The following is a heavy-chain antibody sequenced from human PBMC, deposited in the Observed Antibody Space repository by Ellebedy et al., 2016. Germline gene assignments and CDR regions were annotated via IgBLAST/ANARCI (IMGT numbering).Heavy chain of an antibody. D-gene: IGHD5-24*01. V-gene: IGHV3-74*01. CDR1: GFTFSTYW. J-gene: IGHJ3*02. CDR3: ARGDGLNYRDTCDI. Sequence: GESLKISCAASGFTFSTYWMHWVRQAPGKGLVWVSRINTDGSSATYADSVKGRFTISRDNAKNTLYLQMNSLRAEDTAVYYCARGDGLNYRDTCDIWGQGTMVTVSS. CDR2: INTDGSSA.